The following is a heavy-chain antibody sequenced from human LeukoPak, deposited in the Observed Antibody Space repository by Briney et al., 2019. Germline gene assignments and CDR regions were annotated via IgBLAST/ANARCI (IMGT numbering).Heavy chain of an antibody. CDR3: ARGVFSFGVVKGYYYYYMDV. D-gene: IGHD3-3*01. V-gene: IGHV1-18*01. Sequence: GESLKISCKGSGYTFTSYGISWVRQAPGQGLEWMGWISAYNGNTNYAQKLQGRVTMTTDTSTSTAYMELRSLRSDDTAVYYCARGVFSFGVVKGYYYYYMDVWGKGTTVTVSS. CDR2: ISAYNGNT. CDR1: GYTFTSYG. J-gene: IGHJ6*03.